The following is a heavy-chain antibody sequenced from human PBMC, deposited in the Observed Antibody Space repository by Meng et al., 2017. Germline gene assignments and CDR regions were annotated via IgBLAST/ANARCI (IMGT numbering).Heavy chain of an antibody. CDR3: AKEPTVTTFYYYYGMDV. CDR1: GFTFSSYA. CDR2: ISGSGGST. Sequence: GGSLRLSCAASGFTFSSYAMSWVRQAPGKGLEWVSAISGSGGSTYYADSVKGRFTISRDNSKNTLYLQMNSLRAEDTAVYYCAKEPTVTTFYYYYGMDVWGQGNTVTGAS. V-gene: IGHV3-23*01. J-gene: IGHJ6*01. D-gene: IGHD4-17*01.